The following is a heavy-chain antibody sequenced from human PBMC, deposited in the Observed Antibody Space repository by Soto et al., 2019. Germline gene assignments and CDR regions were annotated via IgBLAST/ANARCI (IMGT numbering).Heavy chain of an antibody. D-gene: IGHD6-13*01. Sequence: EVQLVESGGGLVKPGGALRLSCAASGFTFSNAWMNWVRQAPGKGLEWVGRIKSKTDGGTTDYAAPVKGRFTISRDDSKNKLYLQMNSLKTEDTAVYYCTTDKAAAAYRAHYYYYYGMDVWGQGTTVTVSS. CDR3: TTDKAAAAYRAHYYYYYGMDV. J-gene: IGHJ6*02. CDR2: IKSKTDGGTT. CDR1: GFTFSNAW. V-gene: IGHV3-15*07.